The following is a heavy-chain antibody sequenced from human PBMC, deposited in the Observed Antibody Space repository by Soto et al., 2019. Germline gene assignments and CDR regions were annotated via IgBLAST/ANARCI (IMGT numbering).Heavy chain of an antibody. CDR2: ISYDRSNK. J-gene: IGHJ6*03. D-gene: IGHD6-6*01. Sequence: GGSLRLSCAASGFTFSSYGMHWVRQAPGKGLEWVAVISYDRSNKYYADSVKGRFTISRDNSKNTLYLQMTSLRAEDAADYYCAKGARRAARNYYYYYMDVWGKGTTVTVSS. CDR3: AKGARRAARNYYYYYMDV. CDR1: GFTFSSYG. V-gene: IGHV3-30*18.